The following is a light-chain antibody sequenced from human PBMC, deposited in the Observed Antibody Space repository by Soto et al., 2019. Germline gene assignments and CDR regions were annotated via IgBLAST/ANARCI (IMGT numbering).Light chain of an antibody. CDR2: GGT. CDR1: SSDVGSYNL. V-gene: IGLV2-23*01. J-gene: IGLJ1*01. CDR3: CSYAGITTYYV. Sequence: QSVLTQPASVSGSPGQSITISCTGTSSDVGSYNLVSWYQQHPGEAPELMIYGGTKRPSGVSNRFSGSKSGNTASLTISGLQAEDEADYYCCSYAGITTYYVFGTGTKVTVL.